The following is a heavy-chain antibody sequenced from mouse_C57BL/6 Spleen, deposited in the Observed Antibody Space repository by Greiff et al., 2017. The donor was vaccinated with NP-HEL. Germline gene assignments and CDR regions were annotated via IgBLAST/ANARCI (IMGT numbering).Heavy chain of an antibody. J-gene: IGHJ2*01. CDR3: TRDYGNYYFDY. CDR2: ISRGGDYI. V-gene: IGHV5-9-1*02. Sequence: EVMLVESGEGLVKPGGSLKLSCAASGFTFSSYAMSWVRQTPEKRLEWVAYISRGGDYIYYADTVKGRFTISRDNARNTLYLQMSSLKSEDTAMYYCTRDYGNYYFDYWGQGTTLTVSS. D-gene: IGHD2-1*01. CDR1: GFTFSSYA.